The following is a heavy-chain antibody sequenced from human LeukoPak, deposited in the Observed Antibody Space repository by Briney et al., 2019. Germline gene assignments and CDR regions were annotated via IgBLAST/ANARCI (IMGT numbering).Heavy chain of an antibody. J-gene: IGHJ4*02. Sequence: GGSLRLSCAASGFTFSTYTMNWVRQAPGKGLEWVSSISSSSSKIYYTDSVKGRFTISRDNAKSSVYLQMNSLRAEDTAVYFCARDRYGDYSQDYWGQGTLVIVSS. CDR2: ISSSSSKI. CDR3: ARDRYGDYSQDY. V-gene: IGHV3-21*01. CDR1: GFTFSTYT. D-gene: IGHD4-17*01.